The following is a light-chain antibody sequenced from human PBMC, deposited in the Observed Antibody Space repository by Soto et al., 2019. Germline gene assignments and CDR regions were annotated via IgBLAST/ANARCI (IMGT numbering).Light chain of an antibody. V-gene: IGLV2-11*01. CDR2: DVS. J-gene: IGLJ1*01. CDR1: SSDVGGYNY. CDR3: SLYTSENAYV. Sequence: QSVLTQPRSVSGSPGQSVTIPCTGTSSDVGGYNYVSWYQRHAGKGPKLIIYDVSERPSGVPDRFSASKSGNTASLTISGLQAEDEADYYCSLYTSENAYVFGTGTKVTVL.